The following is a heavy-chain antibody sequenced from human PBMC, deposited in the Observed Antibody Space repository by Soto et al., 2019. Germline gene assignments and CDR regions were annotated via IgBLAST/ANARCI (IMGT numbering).Heavy chain of an antibody. CDR1: GGSISSYY. D-gene: IGHD6-19*01. CDR3: ARHGEQWPPFAP. Sequence: PSETLSLTCTVSGGSISSYYWSWIRQPPGKGLEWIGYIYYSGSTNYNPSLKSRVTISVDTSKNQFSLKLSSVTAADTAVYSCARHGEQWPPFAPWGQGTLVTVSS. J-gene: IGHJ5*02. V-gene: IGHV4-59*08. CDR2: IYYSGST.